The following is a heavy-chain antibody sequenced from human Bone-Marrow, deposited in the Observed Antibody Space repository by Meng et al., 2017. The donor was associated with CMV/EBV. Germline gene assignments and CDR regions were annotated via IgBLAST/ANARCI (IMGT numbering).Heavy chain of an antibody. Sequence: ASVKVSCKASGYTFTSYAMNWVRQAPGQGLEWMGWIGIDDGKTNYAQKLQGRVTMTTDTSTRTAHMELRRMRSDDTAVYYCATSSLGGYYGPVDYWGQGTLVTVSS. J-gene: IGHJ4*02. V-gene: IGHV1-18*01. CDR1: GYTFTSYA. CDR3: ATSSLGGYYGPVDY. D-gene: IGHD3-3*01. CDR2: IGIDDGKT.